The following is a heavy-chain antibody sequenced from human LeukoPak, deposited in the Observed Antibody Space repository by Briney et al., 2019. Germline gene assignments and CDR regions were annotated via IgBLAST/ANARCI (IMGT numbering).Heavy chain of an antibody. J-gene: IGHJ4*02. V-gene: IGHV1-2*02. CDR1: XXTXXXXY. CDR2: INPNSGGT. Sequence: CKASXXTXXXXYMHWVRQAPGQGHEWMGWINPNSGGTNYAQKFQGRVTMTRDTSISTAYMELSRLRSDDTAVYYCARSGYRSSSDYWGQGTLVTVSS. D-gene: IGHD6-13*01. CDR3: ARSGYRSSSDY.